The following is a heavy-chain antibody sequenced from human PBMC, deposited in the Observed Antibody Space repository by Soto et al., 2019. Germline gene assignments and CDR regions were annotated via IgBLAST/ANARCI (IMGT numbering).Heavy chain of an antibody. CDR2: IYSGGST. D-gene: IGHD3-10*01. Sequence: EVQLVESGGGLVQPGGSLRLSCAASGFTVSSKYMNWVRQAPGKGLEWVSLIYSGGSTYYADSVKGRFTISRDNSKNTLYLQINSLRAEDTAVYYCAKSLLWFGELSSWGQGTLVNVSP. CDR1: GFTVSSKY. J-gene: IGHJ5*02. CDR3: AKSLLWFGELSS. V-gene: IGHV3-66*01.